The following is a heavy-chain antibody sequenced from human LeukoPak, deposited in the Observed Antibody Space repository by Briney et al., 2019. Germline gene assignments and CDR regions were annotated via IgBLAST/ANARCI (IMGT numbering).Heavy chain of an antibody. J-gene: IGHJ4*02. Sequence: GGTLRLSCAASGFTFSSYGMSWVRQAPGKGLEWVSAISGSGGSTYYADAVKGRFTISRDNSKNTLYLQMNSLRAEDTAVYYCAKVTVPYDIVTGGVDYWGQGTLVTVSS. CDR2: ISGSGGST. CDR3: AKVTVPYDIVTGGVDY. CDR1: GFTFSSYG. D-gene: IGHD3-9*01. V-gene: IGHV3-23*01.